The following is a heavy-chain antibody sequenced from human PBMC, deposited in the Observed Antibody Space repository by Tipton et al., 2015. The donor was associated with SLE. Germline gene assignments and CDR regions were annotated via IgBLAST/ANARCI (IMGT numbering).Heavy chain of an antibody. CDR1: GDSISRGYY. Sequence: TLSLTCTVSGDSISRGYYWSWIRQHPGKGLEWIGYIYYSGSTYYNPSLKSRVTISVDTSKNQFSLKLSSVTAADTAVYYCARDNCSSTSCYGYYYMDVWGKGTTVTVSS. CDR2: IYYSGST. J-gene: IGHJ6*03. CDR3: ARDNCSSTSCYGYYYMDV. V-gene: IGHV4-31*03. D-gene: IGHD2-2*01.